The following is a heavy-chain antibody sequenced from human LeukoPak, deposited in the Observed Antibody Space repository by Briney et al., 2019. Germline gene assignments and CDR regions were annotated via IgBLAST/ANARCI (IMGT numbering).Heavy chain of an antibody. D-gene: IGHD3-22*01. CDR1: GGSIDSGSYY. V-gene: IGHV4-39*07. CDR3: ARDGSYYYDSSGYYLERIFDY. CDR2: MSYSGST. Sequence: PSETLSLTCTVSGGSIDSGSYYWGWIRQPPGKGLEWIASMSYSGSTYYNPSLKSRVTISVDTSKNQFSLRLSSVTAADTAMYYCARDGSYYYDSSGYYLERIFDYWGQGTLVTVSS. J-gene: IGHJ4*02.